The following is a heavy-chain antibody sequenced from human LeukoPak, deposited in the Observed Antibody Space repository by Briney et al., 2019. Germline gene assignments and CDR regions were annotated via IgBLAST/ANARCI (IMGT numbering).Heavy chain of an antibody. V-gene: IGHV4-59*11. CDR3: ARGPSSGSGSFVSLH. CDR1: GGSISSHY. D-gene: IGHD3-10*01. J-gene: IGHJ4*02. Sequence: SETLSLTCTVSGGSISSHYWSWIRQPPGKGLEWIGYIYYSGSTNYNPSLKSRVTISIDTSKNQFSLKLSSVTAADTAVYYCARGPSSGSGSFVSLHWGQGTLVTVSS. CDR2: IYYSGST.